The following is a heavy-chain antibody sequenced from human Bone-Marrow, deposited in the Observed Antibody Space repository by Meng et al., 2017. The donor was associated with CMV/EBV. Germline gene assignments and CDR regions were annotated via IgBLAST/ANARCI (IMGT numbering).Heavy chain of an antibody. Sequence: SETLTLTCAVYGGSFSGYYWRWIRQPPGKGLEWMGEINHSGSTNYNPSLKSRVTISVDTSKNLFSLKLSSVTASDTAVYYCARVRDGYKYDYWGQGTLVTVSS. CDR3: ARVRDGYKYDY. CDR2: INHSGST. D-gene: IGHD5-24*01. V-gene: IGHV4-34*01. J-gene: IGHJ4*02. CDR1: GGSFSGYY.